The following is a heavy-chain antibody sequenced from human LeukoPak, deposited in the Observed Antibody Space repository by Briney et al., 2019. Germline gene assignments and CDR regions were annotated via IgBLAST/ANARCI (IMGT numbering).Heavy chain of an antibody. Sequence: SETLSLTCAVYGGSFSGYYWRWLRQPPGKGVEWMGEINHSGSTNYNPSLKRRVNISVDTSKKQFSLKLSSVTAADTAVYYCAGGSDWADYWGQGTLVTVSS. V-gene: IGHV4-34*01. J-gene: IGHJ4*02. CDR2: INHSGST. CDR1: GGSFSGYY. CDR3: AGGSDWADY. D-gene: IGHD3-9*01.